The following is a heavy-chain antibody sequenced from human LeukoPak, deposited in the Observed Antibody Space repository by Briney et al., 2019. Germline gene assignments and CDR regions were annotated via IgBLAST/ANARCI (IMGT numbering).Heavy chain of an antibody. CDR3: ARSGSGWFYYYYYMDV. CDR2: ISSSSSYI. J-gene: IGHJ6*03. CDR1: GFTFSSYS. D-gene: IGHD6-19*01. V-gene: IGHV3-21*01. Sequence: GGSLRLSCAASGFTFSSYSMNWVRQAPGKGLEWVSSISSSSSYIYYADSVKGRFTISRDNAKNSLYLQMNSLRAEDTAVYYCARSGSGWFYYYYYMDVWGKGTTVTVPS.